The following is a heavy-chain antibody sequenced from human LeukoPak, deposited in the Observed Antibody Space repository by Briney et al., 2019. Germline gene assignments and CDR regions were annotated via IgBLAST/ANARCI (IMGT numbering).Heavy chain of an antibody. CDR3: ARDAGNSGYGCAV. CDR2: IRSSSET. J-gene: IGHJ4*02. Sequence: PGGSLRLSCAASGFIFSQYSMNWVRQAPGKGLEWVSHIRSSSETFYADSVKGRFTISRDIARNSLYLQMNNLRVEDTAIYYCARDAGNSGYGCAVWGQGTLVTVSS. V-gene: IGHV3-48*01. CDR1: GFIFSQYS. D-gene: IGHD5-12*01.